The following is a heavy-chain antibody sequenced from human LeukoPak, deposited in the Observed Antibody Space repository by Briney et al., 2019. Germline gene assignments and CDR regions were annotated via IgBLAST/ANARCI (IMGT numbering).Heavy chain of an antibody. D-gene: IGHD2-2*01. J-gene: IGHJ4*02. CDR3: ARVGPLGYCSSTSCYALRSFGY. CDR2: INPNSGGT. V-gene: IGHV1-2*02. Sequence: ASVKVSCKASGYTFTGYYMHWVRQAPGQGLEWMGWINPNSGGTNYAQKFQGRVTMTRDTSISTAYMELSRLRSDDTAVYYCARVGPLGYCSSTSCYALRSFGYWGQGTLVTVSS. CDR1: GYTFTGYY.